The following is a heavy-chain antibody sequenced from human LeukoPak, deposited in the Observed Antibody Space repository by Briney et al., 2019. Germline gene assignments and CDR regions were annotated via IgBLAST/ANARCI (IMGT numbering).Heavy chain of an antibody. CDR2: IYYDGRT. J-gene: IGHJ2*01. D-gene: IGHD4-23*01. CDR1: GYSISSRHW. V-gene: IGHV4-28*01. Sequence: SETLSLTCAVSGYSISSRHWWGWIRQPPGKGLEWIGHIYYDGRTYYNPSLKSRVTMSVDTSKNQFPLKLSSVTAVDTAVYSCARYGGNSDWYFDLWGRGTLVTVSS. CDR3: ARYGGNSDWYFDL.